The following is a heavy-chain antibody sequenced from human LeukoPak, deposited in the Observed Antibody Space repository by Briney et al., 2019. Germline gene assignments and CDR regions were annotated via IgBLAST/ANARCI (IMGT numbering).Heavy chain of an antibody. J-gene: IGHJ4*02. V-gene: IGHV3-30*02. CDR2: MSYDGSNR. CDR1: GFTFSSSG. Sequence: GGSLRLSCAASGFTFSSSGMHWVRQAPGKGLEWVAFMSYDGSNRYYADSVKGRFTMSRDNSKNTLYLQMNSLRAEDTAVYYCAKETRGSYSDYWGQGTLVTVSS. CDR3: AKETRGSYSDY. D-gene: IGHD5-12*01.